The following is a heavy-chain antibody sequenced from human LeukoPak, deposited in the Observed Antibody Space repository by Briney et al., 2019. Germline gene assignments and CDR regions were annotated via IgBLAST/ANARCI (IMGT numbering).Heavy chain of an antibody. CDR1: GFTFSSYA. CDR2: ISGSGGST. CDR3: AKASTYYYDSSGYYIDY. V-gene: IGHV3-23*01. Sequence: GGSLRLSCAASGFTFSSYAMGWVRQAPGKGLEWVSAISGSGGSTYYADSVKGRFTISRDNSKNTLYLQMNSLRAEDTAVYYCAKASTYYYDSSGYYIDYWGQGTLVTVSS. J-gene: IGHJ4*02. D-gene: IGHD3-22*01.